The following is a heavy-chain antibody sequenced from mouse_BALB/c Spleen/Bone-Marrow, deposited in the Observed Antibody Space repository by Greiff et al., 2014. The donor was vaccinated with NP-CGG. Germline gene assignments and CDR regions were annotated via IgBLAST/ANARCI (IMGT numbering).Heavy chain of an antibody. CDR1: GFTFSSFG. J-gene: IGHJ1*01. CDR3: ARSISHYYGSNWYFDV. Sequence: EVMLVESGGGLVQPGGSRKLSCAASGFTFSSFGMHWVRQAPEKGLEWVAYISSGSSTIYYADTVKGRFTISRDNPKNTLFLQMTSLRSEDTAMYYCARSISHYYGSNWYFDVWGAGTTVTVSS. D-gene: IGHD1-1*01. V-gene: IGHV5-17*02. CDR2: ISSGSSTI.